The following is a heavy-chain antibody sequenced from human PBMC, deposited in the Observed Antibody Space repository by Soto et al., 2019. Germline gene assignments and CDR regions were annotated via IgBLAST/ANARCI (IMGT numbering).Heavy chain of an antibody. Sequence: ASVKVSCKASGYTFTNYYMHWVRQAPGQGLEWMGIINPSGGSTSYAQKFQGRVTMTADESTSTAYMELSSLRSEDTAVYYCARVGTYGNYYDSSGYYSSWGQGTTVTVSS. CDR1: GYTFTNYY. CDR2: INPSGGST. CDR3: ARVGTYGNYYDSSGYYSS. J-gene: IGHJ6*02. D-gene: IGHD3-22*01. V-gene: IGHV1-46*01.